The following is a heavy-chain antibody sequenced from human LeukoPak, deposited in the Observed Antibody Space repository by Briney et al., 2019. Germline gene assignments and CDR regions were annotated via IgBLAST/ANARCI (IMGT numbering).Heavy chain of an antibody. CDR3: ARGRWIIRGVKTHVFSH. CDR1: GFTFSDYY. Sequence: GGSLGLSCAASGFTFSDYYMSWIRQAPGKGLEWVSYISIRSTYASYADSVKGRFTISRDDAKNSLYMQMNGLRAEDTAVYYCARGRWIIRGVKTHVFSHWGQGALVTVSS. V-gene: IGHV3-11*05. J-gene: IGHJ4*02. CDR2: ISIRSTYA. D-gene: IGHD3-10*01.